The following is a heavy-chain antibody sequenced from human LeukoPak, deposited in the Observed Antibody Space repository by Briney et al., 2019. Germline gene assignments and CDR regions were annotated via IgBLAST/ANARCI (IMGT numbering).Heavy chain of an antibody. CDR3: ARDFPDYDFWSGYYLSNWFDP. CDR2: TYYRSKWYN. D-gene: IGHD3-3*01. J-gene: IGHJ5*02. V-gene: IGHV6-1*01. Sequence: SQTLSLTCVISGESVSSNSVAWSWIRQSPSRGLEWLGRTYYRSKWYNDYAVSVKSRITINPDTSKNQFSLQLNSVTPEDTAVYYCARDFPDYDFWSGYYLSNWFDPWGQGTLVTVSS. CDR1: GESVSSNSVA.